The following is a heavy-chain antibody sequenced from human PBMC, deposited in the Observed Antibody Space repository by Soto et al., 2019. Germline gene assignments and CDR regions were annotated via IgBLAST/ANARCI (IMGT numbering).Heavy chain of an antibody. CDR3: AAPPRY. CDR1: GGSISSYY. CDR2: IYNSGNT. Sequence: PSETLSLTCTVSGGSISSYYWNWIRQPPGKGLEWIGYIYNSGNTNYNPSLRSRVTISVDTPKNQFSLKLTSVTAADTAVYYCAAPPRYWGQGTLVTVSS. V-gene: IGHV4-59*01. D-gene: IGHD6-6*01. J-gene: IGHJ4*02.